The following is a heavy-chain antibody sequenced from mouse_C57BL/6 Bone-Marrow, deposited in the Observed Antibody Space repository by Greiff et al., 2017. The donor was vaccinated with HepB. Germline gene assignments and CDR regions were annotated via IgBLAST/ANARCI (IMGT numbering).Heavy chain of an antibody. V-gene: IGHV1-80*01. D-gene: IGHD3-2*01. CDR2: IYPGDGDT. CDR3: ARGRQPRAMDY. Sequence: QVQLQQSGAELVKPGASVKISCKASGYAFSSYWMNWVKQRPGKGLEWIGQIYPGDGDTNYNGKFKGKATLTADKSSSTAYMQLSSLTSEDSAVYFCARGRQPRAMDYWGQGTSVTVSS. J-gene: IGHJ4*01. CDR1: GYAFSSYW.